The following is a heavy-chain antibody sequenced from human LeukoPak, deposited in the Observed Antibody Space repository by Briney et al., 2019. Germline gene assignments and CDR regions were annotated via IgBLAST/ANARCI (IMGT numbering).Heavy chain of an antibody. CDR1: GFTFSSYG. CDR3: AKEILWYYDSSGGESAEYFQH. J-gene: IGHJ1*01. CDR2: ISYDGSNK. Sequence: GGSLRLSCAASGFTFSSYGTHWVRQAPGRGLEWVAVISYDGSNKYYADSVKGRFTISRDNSKNTLYLQMNSLRAEDTAVYYCAKEILWYYDSSGGESAEYFQHWGQGTLVTVSS. V-gene: IGHV3-30*18. D-gene: IGHD3-22*01.